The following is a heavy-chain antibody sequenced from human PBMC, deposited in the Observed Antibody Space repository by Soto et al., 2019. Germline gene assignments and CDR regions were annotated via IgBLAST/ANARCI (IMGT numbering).Heavy chain of an antibody. CDR3: AREDIFGVVIDAFDI. Sequence: EVQLVESGGGLVQPGGSLRLSCAASGFTFSRYWIHWVRQAPGKGLVWVSRINSDGSSTTYADSVKARFTISRDNAKNTLYLQMNSLRDEDTAVYYCAREDIFGVVIDAFDIWGQGTMVTVSS. D-gene: IGHD3-3*01. V-gene: IGHV3-74*01. J-gene: IGHJ3*02. CDR1: GFTFSRYW. CDR2: INSDGSST.